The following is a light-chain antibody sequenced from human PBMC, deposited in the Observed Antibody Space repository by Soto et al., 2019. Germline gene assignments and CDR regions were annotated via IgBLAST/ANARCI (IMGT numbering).Light chain of an antibody. CDR1: QNIDIF. CDR2: GAS. Sequence: DIQMTQSPSSLSASVGDRVTITGRASQNIDIFLSWYHQKPGRAPNLLIYGASTLQNGVPSRFSGSGSGTDFSLTISSLQPEDFGTYYCQQSYSAPPLPFGAGTKVDIK. J-gene: IGKJ4*01. V-gene: IGKV1-39*01. CDR3: QQSYSAPPLP.